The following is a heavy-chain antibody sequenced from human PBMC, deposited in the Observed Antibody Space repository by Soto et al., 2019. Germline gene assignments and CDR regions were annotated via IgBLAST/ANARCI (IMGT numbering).Heavy chain of an antibody. CDR3: AREKTSYGMAV. CDR2: MNPNSGNT. V-gene: IGHV1-8*01. Sequence: QVQLVQSGAEVKKPGASVKVSCKASGYTFTSYDINWVRQATGQGREWMGWMNPNSGNTGYAQKSPGSVPMTRNTSIRTASLDLSSLTSEYTAVYYCAREKTSYGMAVWGQCTTVPVSS. J-gene: IGHJ6*02. CDR1: GYTFTSYD.